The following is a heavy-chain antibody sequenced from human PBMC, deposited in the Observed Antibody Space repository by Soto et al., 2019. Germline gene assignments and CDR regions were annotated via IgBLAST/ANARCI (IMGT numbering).Heavy chain of an antibody. CDR1: GYSFTSYW. J-gene: IGHJ4*02. CDR3: ARILEDIVVVPAASRDY. CDR2: IDPSDSYT. V-gene: IGHV5-10-1*01. Sequence: GGSLKISCKGSGYSFTSYWISWVRQMPGKGLEWMGRIDPSDSYTNYSPSCQGHVTISADKSISTADLQWSSLKASDTAMYYCARILEDIVVVPAASRDYWGQGTLVTVSS. D-gene: IGHD2-2*01.